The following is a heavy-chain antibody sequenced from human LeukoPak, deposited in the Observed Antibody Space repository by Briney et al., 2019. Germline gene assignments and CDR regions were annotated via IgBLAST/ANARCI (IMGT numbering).Heavy chain of an antibody. V-gene: IGHV5-51*01. Sequence: GESLKISCKGSGYSFTSYWIGWVRQMPGKGLEWMGIIYPGDSDTRYSPSFQGQVTISADKSISTAYLQWSSLKASDTALYYFARQVGGLYGSGGEAYYYYYYMDVSGKGTTVTLSS. D-gene: IGHD3-10*01. CDR3: ARQVGGLYGSGGEAYYYYYYMDV. CDR1: GYSFTSYW. J-gene: IGHJ6*03. CDR2: IYPGDSDT.